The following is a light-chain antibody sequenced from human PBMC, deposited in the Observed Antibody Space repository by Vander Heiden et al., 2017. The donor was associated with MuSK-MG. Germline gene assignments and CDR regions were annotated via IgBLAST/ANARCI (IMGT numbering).Light chain of an antibody. CDR1: QSIRSH. V-gene: IGKV1-39*01. CDR3: QQTNCKYLLT. CDR2: DES. Sequence: DIQLTQSPSSLSASVGDRVPITCRASQSIRSHLNWYQQKPGEAPKLLIYDESSWYKGVPTRFSGSGCGKDFTLTISRRQPEDFAAYFCQQTNCKYLLTFGRGTKVEIK. J-gene: IGKJ4*01.